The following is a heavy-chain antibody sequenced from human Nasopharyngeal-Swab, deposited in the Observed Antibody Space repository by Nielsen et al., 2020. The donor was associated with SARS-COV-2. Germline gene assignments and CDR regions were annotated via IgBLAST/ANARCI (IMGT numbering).Heavy chain of an antibody. CDR1: GFTFNNYN. D-gene: IGHD3-3*01. Sequence: GGSLRPSFAASGFTFNNYNFNWVRQAPGQGLAWVSSISSSCSYIYYADSVKGRFTISRDNAKNSLYLQMNSLRAEDTAVYYCARDGLDYDFWSAYFMDVWGQGTTVTVSS. CDR3: ARDGLDYDFWSAYFMDV. V-gene: IGHV3-21*01. J-gene: IGHJ6*02. CDR2: ISSSCSYI.